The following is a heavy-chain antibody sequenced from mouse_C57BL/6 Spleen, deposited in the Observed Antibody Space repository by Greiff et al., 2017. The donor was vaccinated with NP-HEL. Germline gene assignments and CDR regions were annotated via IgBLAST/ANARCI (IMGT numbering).Heavy chain of an antibody. CDR3: ARGDSNYDLYAMDY. J-gene: IGHJ4*01. CDR2: IYPGDGDT. CDR1: GYAFSSYW. D-gene: IGHD2-5*01. V-gene: IGHV1-80*01. Sequence: QVQLQQSGAELVKPGASVKISCKASGYAFSSYWMNWVKQRPGKGLEWIGQIYPGDGDTNYNGKFKGKATLTADKSSSTAYMQLSSLTSEDSAVYFCARGDSNYDLYAMDYWGQGTSVTVSS.